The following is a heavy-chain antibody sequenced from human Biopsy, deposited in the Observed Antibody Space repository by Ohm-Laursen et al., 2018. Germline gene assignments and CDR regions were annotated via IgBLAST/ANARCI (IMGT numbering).Heavy chain of an antibody. Sequence: SSLRLSCAASGFTFQDHAMHWVRQALGKGLEWVSGISWNSGSINYAVSVQGRFTISRDNAKNSLYLQMNSLRVEDTALYFCARLGELHGLWYFDFWGQGALVTVSS. V-gene: IGHV3-9*01. J-gene: IGHJ4*02. CDR3: ARLGELHGLWYFDF. D-gene: IGHD2-21*01. CDR1: GFTFQDHA. CDR2: ISWNSGSI.